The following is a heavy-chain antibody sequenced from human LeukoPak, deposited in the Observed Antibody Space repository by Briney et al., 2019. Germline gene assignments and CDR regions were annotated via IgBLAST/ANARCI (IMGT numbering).Heavy chain of an antibody. CDR2: IIPILGIA. Sequence: SVKVSCKASGGTFSSYAISWVRQAPGQGLEWMGRIIPILGIANYAQKFQGRVTITADKSTSTAYMELSSLRSEDTAVYYCARELRGYMDWFDPWGQGTLVTVSS. V-gene: IGHV1-69*04. CDR1: GGTFSSYA. D-gene: IGHD2-2*02. J-gene: IGHJ5*02. CDR3: ARELRGYMDWFDP.